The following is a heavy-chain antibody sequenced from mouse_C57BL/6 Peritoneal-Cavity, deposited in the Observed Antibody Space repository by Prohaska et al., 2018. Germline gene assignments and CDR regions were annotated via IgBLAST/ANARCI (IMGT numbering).Heavy chain of an antibody. J-gene: IGHJ3*01. CDR3: ATYIPFAY. Sequence: GASVKMSCKASGYTFTSYWITCVKQRPGQGLEWIGDIYPGSGSTNYNEKFKSKATLTVDTSSSTAYMQLSSLTSEDSAVYYCATYIPFAYWGQGTLVTVSA. CDR1: GYTFTSYW. V-gene: IGHV1-55*01. CDR2: IYPGSGST. D-gene: IGHD1-3*01.